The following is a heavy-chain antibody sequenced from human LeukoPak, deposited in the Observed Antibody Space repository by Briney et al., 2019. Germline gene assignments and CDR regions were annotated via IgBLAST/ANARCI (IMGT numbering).Heavy chain of an antibody. CDR2: ISYDVGNK. V-gene: IGHV3-30*03. CDR1: GFTFSTYG. J-gene: IGHJ6*03. D-gene: IGHD2-15*01. Sequence: GRSLRLSCAASGFTFSTYGMHWVRQAPGKGLEWVAVISYDVGNKYYADSVKGRFTISRDNAKNSLYLQMNRLRAEDTAVYYCARDPVYVVVAASKPDMDVWGKGTTVTVSS. CDR3: ARDPVYVVVAASKPDMDV.